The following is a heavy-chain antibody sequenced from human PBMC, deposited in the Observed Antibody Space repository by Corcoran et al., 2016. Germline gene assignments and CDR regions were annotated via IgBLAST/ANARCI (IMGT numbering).Heavy chain of an antibody. CDR1: GGSISSYY. CDR3: ARVPPHSVQHEDSRGWYDD. CDR2: IYYSGST. J-gene: IGHJ5*02. Sequence: QVQLQESGPGLVKPSETLSLTCTVSGGSISSYYWSWIRQPPGKGLEWIGYIYYSGSTNYNPSLQSRVTISVDTSKNQFSMKLSSVTAADPAVYYWARVPPHSVQHEDSRGWYDDWGQGTLVTVSS. V-gene: IGHV4-59*01. D-gene: IGHD6-13*01.